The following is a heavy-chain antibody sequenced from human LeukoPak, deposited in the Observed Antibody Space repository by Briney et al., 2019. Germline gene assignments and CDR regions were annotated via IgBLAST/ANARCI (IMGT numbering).Heavy chain of an antibody. CDR2: ILSSGSTM. J-gene: IGHJ3*02. Sequence: GGSLRLSCAASGFTFSNHEMNWVRQAPGKGLEWISYILSSGSTMYYADSVKGRFTIPRDNAKNSLYLQMNSLRAEDTAVYYCTRGGYCSGGTCYRLDAFDIWGQGTTVTVSS. D-gene: IGHD2-15*01. CDR1: GFTFSNHE. CDR3: TRGGYCSGGTCYRLDAFDI. V-gene: IGHV3-48*03.